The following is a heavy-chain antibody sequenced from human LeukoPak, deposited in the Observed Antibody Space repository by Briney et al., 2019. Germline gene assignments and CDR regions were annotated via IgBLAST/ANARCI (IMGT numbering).Heavy chain of an antibody. Sequence: GGSLRLSCAASGFTFTTYSMNWVRQAPGKGLEWVSSISTTGTYIYYADSVKGRFTISRDNAKDSLYLQMNNLRAEDTAVYYCARGNDFWSGYCICLDPWGQGTLVTVSS. CDR2: ISTTGTYI. CDR1: GFTFTTYS. J-gene: IGHJ5*02. V-gene: IGHV3-21*01. CDR3: ARGNDFWSGYCICLDP. D-gene: IGHD3-3*01.